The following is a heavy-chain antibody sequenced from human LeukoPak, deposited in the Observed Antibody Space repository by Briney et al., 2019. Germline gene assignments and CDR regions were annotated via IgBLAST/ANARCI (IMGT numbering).Heavy chain of an antibody. J-gene: IGHJ4*02. CDR1: GFTFSSYA. CDR3: ASPPHDSSGYDDY. CDR2: ISYDGSNK. Sequence: GGSLRLSCAASGFTFSSYAMHWVRQAPGKGLEWVAVISYDGSNKYYADSVKGRFTISRDNSKNTLYLQMNSLRAEDTAVYYCASPPHDSSGYDDYWGQGTLVTVSS. V-gene: IGHV3-30-3*01. D-gene: IGHD3-22*01.